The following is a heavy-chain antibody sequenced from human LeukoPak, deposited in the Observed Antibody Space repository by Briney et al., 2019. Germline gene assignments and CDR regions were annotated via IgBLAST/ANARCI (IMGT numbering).Heavy chain of an antibody. D-gene: IGHD3-22*01. CDR1: GYTFTSYG. CDR2: ISAYNGNT. CDR3: ARDADYYDSSGLDY. Sequence: ASVKVSCKASGYTFTSYGISWVRQAPGQGLEWMGWISAYNGNTNYAQKLQGRVTMTTDTSTSTAYMELRSLRSDDTAVYYCARDADYYDSSGLDYWGQGTVVTVSS. J-gene: IGHJ4*02. V-gene: IGHV1-18*01.